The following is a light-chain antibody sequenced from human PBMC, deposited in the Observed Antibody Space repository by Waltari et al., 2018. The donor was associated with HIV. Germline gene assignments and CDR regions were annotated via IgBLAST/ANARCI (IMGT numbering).Light chain of an antibody. CDR1: QGVGSN. CDR2: GAS. CDR3: QQYSNWPPGPLT. Sequence: DIVLTQSPATLSVSPGDGATLSCRASQGVGSNLAWYQQKPGQAPRLLIDGASTRATGTPARFSGSGSGTEFTLTISSLQSEDFAVYYCQQYSNWPPGPLTFGGGTKVEIK. J-gene: IGKJ4*01. V-gene: IGKV3-15*01.